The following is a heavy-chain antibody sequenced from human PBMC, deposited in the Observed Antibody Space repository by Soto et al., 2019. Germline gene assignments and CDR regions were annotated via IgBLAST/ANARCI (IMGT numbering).Heavy chain of an antibody. CDR1: GFTFSSYG. D-gene: IGHD1-26*01. Sequence: SLRLSCAASGFTFSSYGMHWVRQAPGKGLEWVAVIWYDGSNKYYADSVKGRFTISRDNSKNTLYLQMNSLRAEDTAVYYCARDWVGEDSHGGLDPWGQGTLVTVSS. CDR3: ARDWVGEDSHGGLDP. CDR2: IWYDGSNK. J-gene: IGHJ5*02. V-gene: IGHV3-33*01.